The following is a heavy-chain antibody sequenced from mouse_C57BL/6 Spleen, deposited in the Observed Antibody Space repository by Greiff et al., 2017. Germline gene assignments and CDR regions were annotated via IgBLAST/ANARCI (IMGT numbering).Heavy chain of an antibody. V-gene: IGHV6-6*01. CDR2: IRNKANNHAT. Sequence: EVKLMESGGGLVQPGGSMKLSCAASGFTFSDAWMDWVRQSPEKGLEWVAEIRNKANNHATYYAESVKGRFTISRDDSKSSVYLQMNSLRAEDTGIYYCTRPYGYGGPWYFDVWGTGTTVTVSS. J-gene: IGHJ1*03. CDR1: GFTFSDAW. D-gene: IGHD2-2*01. CDR3: TRPYGYGGPWYFDV.